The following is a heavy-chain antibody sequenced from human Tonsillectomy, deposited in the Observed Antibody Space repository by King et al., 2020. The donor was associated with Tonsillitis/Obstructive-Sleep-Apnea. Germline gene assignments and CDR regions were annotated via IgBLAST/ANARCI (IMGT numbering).Heavy chain of an antibody. Sequence: EVQLVESGGGLVKPGGSLRLSCAASGFTFRSYSMNWVRHAPGRGLEGVSSISSSSSYIYYADSVKGRFTISRDNAKNSLYLQMDSLRAEDTAVYYCARGGAAVVSGVDYWGQGALVTVSS. J-gene: IGHJ4*02. CDR1: GFTFRSYS. V-gene: IGHV3-21*01. D-gene: IGHD4-23*01. CDR3: ARGGAAVVSGVDY. CDR2: ISSSSSYI.